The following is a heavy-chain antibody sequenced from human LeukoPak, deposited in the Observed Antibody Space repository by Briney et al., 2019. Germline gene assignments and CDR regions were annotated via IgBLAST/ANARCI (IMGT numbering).Heavy chain of an antibody. D-gene: IGHD3-10*01. Sequence: PGGSLRLSCAASGFAFSSYVLHWARQAPGKGLEWVSAISGSGGSTYYADSVKGRFTISRDNSKNTLYLQMNSLRAEDTAVYYCAKDPGALRRLDYWGQGTLVTVSS. CDR2: ISGSGGST. V-gene: IGHV3-23*01. CDR1: GFAFSSYV. CDR3: AKDPGALRRLDY. J-gene: IGHJ4*02.